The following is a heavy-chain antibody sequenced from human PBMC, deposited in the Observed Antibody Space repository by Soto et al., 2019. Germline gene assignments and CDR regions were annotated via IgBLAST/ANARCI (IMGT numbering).Heavy chain of an antibody. Sequence: PSETLSLTCAVYGGSFSDYYGTWIRQSPGKGLEWIGEINHSGITYYNPSLKSRVSISVDTSKNQSSLELRSVTAADTAMYYCARGRLEWLLLGYGVDVWGQGTPVTVSS. CDR2: INHSGIT. V-gene: IGHV4-34*01. D-gene: IGHD3-3*01. J-gene: IGHJ6*02. CDR1: GGSFSDYY. CDR3: ARGRLEWLLLGYGVDV.